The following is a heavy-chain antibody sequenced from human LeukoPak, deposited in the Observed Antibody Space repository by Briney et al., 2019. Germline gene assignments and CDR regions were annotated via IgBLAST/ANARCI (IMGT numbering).Heavy chain of an antibody. Sequence: PGGSLRLSCAASGFTFSSYWMSWVRQAPGKGLEWVANIKQDGSEKYYVDSVKGRFTISRDNAKNSLYLQMNSLRAEDTAVYYCASGTTSDPYYYYYYGMDVWGQGTTVTVSS. V-gene: IGHV3-7*01. CDR3: ASGTTSDPYYYYYYGMDV. CDR2: IKQDGSEK. J-gene: IGHJ6*02. D-gene: IGHD1-1*01. CDR1: GFTFSSYW.